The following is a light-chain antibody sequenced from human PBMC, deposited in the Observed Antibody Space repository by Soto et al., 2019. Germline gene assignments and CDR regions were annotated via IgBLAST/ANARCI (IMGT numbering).Light chain of an antibody. CDR3: QQYDRSPFT. J-gene: IGKJ5*01. CDR1: QSVSSSY. CDR2: STS. V-gene: IGKV3-20*01. Sequence: EIVLTQSPGTLSSSPGERATISCRASQSVSSSYVAWYQQKPGQSPWLLLYSTSRRASGCPDRFSGSGSGTDFSLTIRGVYPEDFAVYYCQQYDRSPFTFGQGTRLDI.